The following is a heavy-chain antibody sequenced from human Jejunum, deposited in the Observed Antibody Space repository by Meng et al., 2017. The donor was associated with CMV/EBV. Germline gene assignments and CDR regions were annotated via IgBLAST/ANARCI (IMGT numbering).Heavy chain of an antibody. CDR1: SRTSSRFD. CDR2: IISDDDK. CDR3: VHRRDYSGNWNGGYVDF. V-gene: IGHV2-5*02. D-gene: IGHD1-1*01. Sequence: SRTSSRFDVGWIRQATGKALEWMASIISDDDKRYCPSLKSGRTTTKDATKTQVVLTMTNMGPADTTTYHCVHRRDYSGNWNGGYVDFWGQGTLVTVSS. J-gene: IGHJ4*02.